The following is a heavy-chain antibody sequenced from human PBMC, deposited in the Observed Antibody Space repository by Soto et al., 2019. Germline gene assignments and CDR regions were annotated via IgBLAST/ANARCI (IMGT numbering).Heavy chain of an antibody. CDR3: AKDGGQQWLVQVDY. CDR2: IDAGNGNT. CDR1: GYTFTSYA. J-gene: IGHJ4*02. Sequence: ASVKVSCKASGYTFTSYAMHWVRQAPGQRLEWMGWIDAGNGNTKYSQKFQGRVTITRDTSASTAYMELSSLRAEDTAVYYCAKDGGQQWLVQVDYWGQGTLVTVSS. V-gene: IGHV1-3*01. D-gene: IGHD6-19*01.